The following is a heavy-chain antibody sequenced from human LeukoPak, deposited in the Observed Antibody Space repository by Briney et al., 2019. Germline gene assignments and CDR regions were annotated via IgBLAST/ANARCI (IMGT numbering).Heavy chain of an antibody. CDR3: IRDFRSADL. CDR2: IYVDGRTT. V-gene: IGHV3-74*01. Sequence: GGSLRFSCVASGFTFSNYWMHWVRHPPGKGLVWVSRIYVDGRTTNYADSVKGRFTISRDNAKNTVYLEMNSLSVEDTATYYCIRDFRSADLWGQGTLVTVTS. CDR1: GFTFSNYW. J-gene: IGHJ5*02.